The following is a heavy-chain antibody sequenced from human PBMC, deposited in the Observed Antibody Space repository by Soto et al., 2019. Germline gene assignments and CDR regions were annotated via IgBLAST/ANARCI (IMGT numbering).Heavy chain of an antibody. V-gene: IGHV1-46*01. CDR3: ARTSIVAISTADYFDY. J-gene: IGHJ4*02. CDR2: INPSGGST. CDR1: GYTFTSYY. Sequence: ASVKVSCKASGYTFTSYYMHWVRQAPGQGLEWMGIINPSGGSTSYAQKFQGRVTMTRDTSTSTVYMELSSLRSEDTAVYYCARTSIVAISTADYFDYWGQGTLVTVSS. D-gene: IGHD2-15*01.